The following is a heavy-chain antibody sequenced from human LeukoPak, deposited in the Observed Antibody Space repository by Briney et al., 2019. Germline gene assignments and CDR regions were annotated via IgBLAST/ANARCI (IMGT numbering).Heavy chain of an antibody. CDR3: ARGPGSSGGAYVGDY. J-gene: IGHJ4*01. CDR1: GFTFSYHW. V-gene: IGHV3-74*01. CDR2: IDGGGSST. Sequence: GGSLRLSCGASGFTFSYHWMHWVRQVPGKGLAWVSRIDGGGSSTSYADSVKGRFSISRDNAKSTLYLQMSSLRAEDTAVYYCARGPGSSGGAYVGDYWGPGTLVTVSS. D-gene: IGHD3-22*01.